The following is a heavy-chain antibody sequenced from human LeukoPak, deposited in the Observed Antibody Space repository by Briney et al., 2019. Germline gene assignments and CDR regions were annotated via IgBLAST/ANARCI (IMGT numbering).Heavy chain of an antibody. CDR3: ARAYFDLLTGFYNPEDY. D-gene: IGHD3-9*01. J-gene: IGHJ4*02. CDR1: GYTFLSYG. V-gene: IGHV1-18*04. CDR2: ISVNNGDT. Sequence: GASVKVSCKASGYTFLSYGIYWVRQSPGQGLEWMGWISVNNGDTNYAQKFQGRVTMTTDTSTSTAYMELRSLRSDDTAVYYCARAYFDLLTGFYNPEDYWGQGTLVTVSS.